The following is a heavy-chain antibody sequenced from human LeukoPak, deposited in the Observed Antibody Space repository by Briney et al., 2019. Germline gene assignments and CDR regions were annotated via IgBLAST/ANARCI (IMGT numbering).Heavy chain of an antibody. CDR1: GFTFNSYA. CDR3: AKHYSGWPTYCFDY. CDR2: ISGSGANT. Sequence: PGGSLRLSCAASGFTFNSYAMSWVRQAPGKGLEWVSGISGSGANTYYADSVKGRFTISRDNSKNTLYLQMNSLRAEDTAVYYCAKHYSGWPTYCFDYWGQGTLVPVSS. J-gene: IGHJ4*02. D-gene: IGHD6-19*01. V-gene: IGHV3-23*01.